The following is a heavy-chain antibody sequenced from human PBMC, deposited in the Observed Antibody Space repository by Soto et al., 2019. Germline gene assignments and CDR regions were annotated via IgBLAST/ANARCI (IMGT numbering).Heavy chain of an antibody. D-gene: IGHD2-15*01. CDR3: AKGGPDGFCSGGRCYFDY. Sequence: EVKLVESGGGLEQPGRSLRLSCAASGFTFDDYAMHWVRRVPGKGLEWVSSISWNSNIIGYADSVKGRFTISRDNAKNSLYLQMNSLRPEDTALYYCAKGGPDGFCSGGRCYFDYWGQGTLVTVSS. J-gene: IGHJ4*02. CDR1: GFTFDDYA. CDR2: ISWNSNII. V-gene: IGHV3-9*01.